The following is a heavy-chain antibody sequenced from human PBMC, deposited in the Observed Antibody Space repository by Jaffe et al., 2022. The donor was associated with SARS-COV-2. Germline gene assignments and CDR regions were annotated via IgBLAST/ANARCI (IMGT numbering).Heavy chain of an antibody. CDR1: GFTFSSYD. Sequence: EVQLVESGGGLVQPGGSLRLSCAASGFTFSSYDMHWVRQATGKGLEWVSAIGTAGDTYYPGSVKGRFTISRENAKNSLYLQMNSLRAGDTAVYYCARGYYYYYGMDVWGQGTTVTVSS. D-gene: IGHD3-10*01. CDR3: ARGYYYYYGMDV. V-gene: IGHV3-13*01. CDR2: IGTAGDT. J-gene: IGHJ6*02.